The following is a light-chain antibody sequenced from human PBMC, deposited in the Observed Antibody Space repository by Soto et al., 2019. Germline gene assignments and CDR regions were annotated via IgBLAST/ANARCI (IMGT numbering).Light chain of an antibody. CDR3: EQYGSSLRD. V-gene: IGKV3-20*01. J-gene: IGKJ3*01. CDR1: QSVSSSY. CDR2: GAS. Sequence: EIVLTQSPGTLSLSPGERATLSCRASQSVSSSYLAWYQQKPGQAPRLLIYGASRSATGIPDRFGGSGSVTDFNFTISTLEPNSFAVYYGEQYGSSLRDFSPGTKVYIK.